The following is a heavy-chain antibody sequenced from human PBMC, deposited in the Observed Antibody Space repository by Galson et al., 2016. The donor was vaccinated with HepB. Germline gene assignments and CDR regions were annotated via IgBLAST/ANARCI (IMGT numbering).Heavy chain of an antibody. CDR2: IYHSGST. V-gene: IGHV4-4*02. J-gene: IGHJ6*02. D-gene: IGHD4-11*01. Sequence: SETLSLTCAVSGGSISGSNWWSWVRQPPGKGLEWIGEIYHSGSTNHSPSLKSRVTISVDKSKNQFSLKLTSVTAADTAVYYWARLLSKYNYGLDVWGQGTTVTVSS. CDR3: ARLLSKYNYGLDV. CDR1: GGSISGSNW.